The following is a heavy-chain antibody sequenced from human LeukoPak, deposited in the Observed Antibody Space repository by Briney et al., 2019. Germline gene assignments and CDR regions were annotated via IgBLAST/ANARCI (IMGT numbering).Heavy chain of an antibody. V-gene: IGHV4-4*07. J-gene: IGHJ4*02. CDR2: IHTSGST. D-gene: IGHD6-13*01. Sequence: SETLSLTCTVSDASISIYYWSWVRQPAGKGLEWIGRIHTSGSTNYNPSLKSRVTMSLDASKSQVSLKVTSVTVADTAVYYCARGKFSTSWTFDYWGQGTLVTVSS. CDR1: DASISIYY. CDR3: ARGKFSTSWTFDY.